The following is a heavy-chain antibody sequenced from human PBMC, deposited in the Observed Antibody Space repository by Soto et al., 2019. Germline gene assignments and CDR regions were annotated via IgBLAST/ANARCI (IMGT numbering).Heavy chain of an antibody. V-gene: IGHV1-69*12. J-gene: IGHJ6*02. CDR2: IIPIFGTA. Sequence: QVQLVQSGAEVKKPGSSVKVSCKASGGIFSSYGISWVRKAPGQGIEWMGGIIPIFGTADYAQKFQGRVTITADESTSTAYMELSSLRSEDTAVYYCASVETQRYYYGMDVWGQGTTVTVSS. CDR1: GGIFSSYG. D-gene: IGHD2-15*01. CDR3: ASVETQRYYYGMDV.